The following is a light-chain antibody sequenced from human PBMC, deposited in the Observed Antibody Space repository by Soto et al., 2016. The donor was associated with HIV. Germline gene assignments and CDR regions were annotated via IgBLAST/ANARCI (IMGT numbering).Light chain of an antibody. CDR2: DDS. Sequence: SYELTQPPSVSVAPGKTARITCGGNNIGNKAVHWYQQKPGQAPVLVVYDDSHRPSGIPERFSGSNSGNTATLTISRVEAGDEGDYYCQVWDSRNDHLVFGPGTKVTVL. J-gene: IGLJ1*01. CDR1: NIGNKA. CDR3: QVWDSRNDHLV. V-gene: IGLV3-21*03.